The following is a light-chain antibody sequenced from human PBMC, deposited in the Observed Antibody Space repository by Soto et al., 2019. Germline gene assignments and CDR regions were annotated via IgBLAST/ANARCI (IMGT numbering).Light chain of an antibody. Sequence: DIQMTQSPSTLSASIGDRVTITCRASQNINNWIAWYQQKPGKAPKFLIYDASTLESGVPSRFSGSGFGTEFSPTISSLQTADVGSYYYKQMRTFGQGTKVEMK. CDR2: DAS. V-gene: IGKV1-5*01. CDR1: QNINNW. J-gene: IGKJ1*01. CDR3: KQMRT.